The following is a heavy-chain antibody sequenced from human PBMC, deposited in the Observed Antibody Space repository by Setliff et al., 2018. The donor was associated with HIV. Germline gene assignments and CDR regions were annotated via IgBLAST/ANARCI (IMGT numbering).Heavy chain of an antibody. CDR2: IYYSGTT. Sequence: PSETLSLTCTVSGGSISSGGYYWSWIRQHPGKGLEWIGYIYYSGTTNYNPSLKSRVTISVDTSKNQFSLTLSSLSAADTAVYYCARRRPPPSGTYSRYYMDVWGKGTTVTVSS. CDR1: GGSISSGGYY. V-gene: IGHV4-61*08. D-gene: IGHD1-26*01. CDR3: ARRRPPPSGTYSRYYMDV. J-gene: IGHJ6*03.